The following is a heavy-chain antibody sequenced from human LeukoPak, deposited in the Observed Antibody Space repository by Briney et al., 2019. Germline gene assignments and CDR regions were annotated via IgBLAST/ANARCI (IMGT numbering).Heavy chain of an antibody. Sequence: GGSLRLSCAASGFTFSNYWMSWVRQAPGQGLEWVANTNPDGSRGCYVDSVRGRFTISRDNARNSLYLQMDSLRAEDAAVYYCATEAWLQPYYWGQGTLVTVSS. CDR3: ATEAWLQPYY. CDR1: GFTFSNYW. D-gene: IGHD6-19*01. J-gene: IGHJ4*02. V-gene: IGHV3-7*01. CDR2: TNPDGSRG.